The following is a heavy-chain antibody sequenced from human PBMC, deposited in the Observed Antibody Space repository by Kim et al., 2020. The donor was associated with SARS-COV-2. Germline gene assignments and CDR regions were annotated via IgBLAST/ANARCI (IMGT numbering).Heavy chain of an antibody. J-gene: IGHJ3*02. CDR1: GGSISSYY. Sequence: SETLSLTCTVSGGSISSYYWSWIRQPPGKGLEWIGYIYYSGSTNYNPSLKSRVTISLDTSKNQFSLKLSSVTAADTAVYYCAREGYYDSSGYYNHDAFDIWGQGTMVTVSS. CDR2: IYYSGST. D-gene: IGHD3-22*01. V-gene: IGHV4-59*01. CDR3: AREGYYDSSGYYNHDAFDI.